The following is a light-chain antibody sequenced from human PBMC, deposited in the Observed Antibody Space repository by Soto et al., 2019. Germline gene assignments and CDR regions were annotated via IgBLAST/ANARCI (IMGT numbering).Light chain of an antibody. V-gene: IGKV3-15*01. Sequence: IVMTQSPAARAFSPGEGATLSCRASRMVSSTLAWYQQKPGQAPRLLIYAASTRTMGIPARFSGSGSGTEFTLTINGLQSEDFAVYYCQQFNNWPPTFGQGTKVEIK. CDR1: RMVSST. CDR3: QQFNNWPPT. CDR2: AAS. J-gene: IGKJ1*01.